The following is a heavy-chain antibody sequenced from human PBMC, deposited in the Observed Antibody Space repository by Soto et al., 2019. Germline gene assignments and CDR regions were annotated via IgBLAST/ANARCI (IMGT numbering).Heavy chain of an antibody. CDR2: IKSKTDGGKT. CDR3: TTPPTGIAVAGTGGY. V-gene: IGHV3-15*01. CDR1: GFTFSNAW. J-gene: IGHJ4*02. D-gene: IGHD6-19*01. Sequence: EVQLVESGGGLVKPGGSLRLSCAASGFTFSNAWMSWVRQAPGKGLEWVGRIKSKTDGGKTDYAAPVKGRFTISRDDSKNTLYLQMNSLKTEDTAVYYCTTPPTGIAVAGTGGYWGQGTLVTVSS.